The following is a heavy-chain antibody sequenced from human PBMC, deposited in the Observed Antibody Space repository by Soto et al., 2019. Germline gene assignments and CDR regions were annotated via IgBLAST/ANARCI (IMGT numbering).Heavy chain of an antibody. CDR2: IHHTGGT. D-gene: IGHD3-3*01. Sequence: SETLSLTCAVSGYSITSGYYWGWIRQPPGKGLEWMGTIHHTGGTYYNPSLKSRVTISVDTSKNQFSLKLSSVTAADTAVYSCAREGRGGYDSSPFYYGMDVWGQGTTVTVSS. CDR3: AREGRGGYDSSPFYYGMDV. V-gene: IGHV4-38-2*02. CDR1: GYSITSGYY. J-gene: IGHJ6*02.